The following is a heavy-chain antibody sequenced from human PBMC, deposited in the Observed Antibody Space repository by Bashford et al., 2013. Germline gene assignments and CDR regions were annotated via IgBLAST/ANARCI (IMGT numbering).Heavy chain of an antibody. Sequence: SETLSLTCTVSGGSISSSSYYWGWIRQPPGKGLEWIGSIYYSGSTYYNPSLKSRVTISVDTSKNQFSLNLISVTAADTAVYYCARGPGSATTWGQGILVTVSS. CDR1: GGSISSSSYY. D-gene: IGHD1-1*01. V-gene: IGHV4-39*07. CDR3: ARGPGSATT. J-gene: IGHJ4*02. CDR2: IYYSGST.